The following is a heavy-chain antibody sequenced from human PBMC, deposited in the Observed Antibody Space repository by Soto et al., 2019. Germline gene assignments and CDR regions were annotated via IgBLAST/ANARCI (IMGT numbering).Heavy chain of an antibody. CDR1: GFTFSSSA. D-gene: IGHD6-19*01. Sequence: SVKVSCKASGFTFSSSAVQWVRQARGQGLEWIGWIVLGNGNTNYAQKFQERVTITRDMSTSTAYMEVRSLTFEDTAVYYCATRIGNIGWYWLDTWGQGTLVTVS. CDR3: ATRIGNIGWYWLDT. CDR2: IVLGNGNT. J-gene: IGHJ5*02. V-gene: IGHV1-58*01.